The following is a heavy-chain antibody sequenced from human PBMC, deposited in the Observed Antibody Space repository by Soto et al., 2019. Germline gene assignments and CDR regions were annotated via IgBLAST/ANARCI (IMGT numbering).Heavy chain of an antibody. J-gene: IGHJ6*02. V-gene: IGHV4-34*01. D-gene: IGHD3-10*01. CDR3: ARGSVTMVRGVTLICGMDV. Sequence: SETLSLTCAVYGGSFSGYYWSWIRQPPGKGLEWIGEINHSGSTNYNPSLKSRVTISVDTSKNQFSLKLSSVTAADTAVYYCARGSVTMVRGVTLICGMDVWGQGTTVTVSS. CDR2: INHSGST. CDR1: GGSFSGYY.